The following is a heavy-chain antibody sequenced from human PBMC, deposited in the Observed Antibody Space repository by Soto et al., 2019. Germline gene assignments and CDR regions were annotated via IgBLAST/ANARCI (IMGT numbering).Heavy chain of an antibody. CDR3: AGRTWIQLWYSFDY. V-gene: IGHV4-31*03. CDR2: IYYSGST. D-gene: IGHD5-18*01. Sequence: SETLSLTCTVSGGSISSGGYYWSWIRQHPGKGLEWIGYIYYSGSTYYNPSLKSRVTISVDTSKNQFSLKLSSVTAADTAVYYCAGRTWIQLWYSFDYWGQGTLVTVSS. J-gene: IGHJ4*02. CDR1: GGSISSGGYY.